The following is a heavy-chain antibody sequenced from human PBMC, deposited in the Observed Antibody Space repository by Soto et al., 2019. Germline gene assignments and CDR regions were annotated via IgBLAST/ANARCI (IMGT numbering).Heavy chain of an antibody. D-gene: IGHD4-17*01. CDR3: ARRRASDYGGNNHPYYFDY. V-gene: IGHV4-39*01. CDR2: ISYSGGT. CDR1: GDSISGSSFY. J-gene: IGHJ4*02. Sequence: PSETLSITCSVSGDSISGSSFYWVWIRQPPWKGLEWIGSISYSGGTYNNPSLQSRVTISVDTSKNQFSLKLTSVTAADTAVYYCARRRASDYGGNNHPYYFDYWGQGTPVTVSS.